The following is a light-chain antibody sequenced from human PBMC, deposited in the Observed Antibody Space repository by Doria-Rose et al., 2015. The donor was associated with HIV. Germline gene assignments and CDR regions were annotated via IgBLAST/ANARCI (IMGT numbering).Light chain of an antibody. CDR1: QSFSSTY. V-gene: IGKV3-20*01. CDR3: HQYGTSWT. Sequence: EIVLTQSPGTQSLSPGERATLSCRASQSFSSTYLAWYQQKPGQAPSLLIYDGSTRATGIPDGFSASGSGTDFTLTINRLEPEDFALYYCHQYGTSWTLGQGTMVEI. CDR2: DGS. J-gene: IGKJ1*01.